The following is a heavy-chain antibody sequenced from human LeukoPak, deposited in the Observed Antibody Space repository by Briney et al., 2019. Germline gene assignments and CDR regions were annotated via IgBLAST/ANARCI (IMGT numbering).Heavy chain of an antibody. D-gene: IGHD6-19*01. J-gene: IGHJ4*02. Sequence: GGSLRLSCAASGFTFSSYAMRWVRQAPGKGLEWVSGISGSGDSIYYADSVKGRFTISRDNSKNTLYLQMNSLRAEDTAVYYCAKVGIEQWLSQGQFFDYWGQGTLVTVSS. CDR3: AKVGIEQWLSQGQFFDY. CDR1: GFTFSSYA. V-gene: IGHV3-23*01. CDR2: ISGSGDSI.